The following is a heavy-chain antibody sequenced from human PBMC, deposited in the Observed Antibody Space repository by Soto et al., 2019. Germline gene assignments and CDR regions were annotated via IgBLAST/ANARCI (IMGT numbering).Heavy chain of an antibody. Sequence: ASVKVSCKASGYTFTSYAMHWVRQAPGQRLEWMGWINAGNGNTKYSQKFQGRVTITRHTSASTAYMELSSLRSEDTAVYYCARHGDPYDAFDIWGQGTMVTVSS. J-gene: IGHJ3*02. CDR3: ARHGDPYDAFDI. V-gene: IGHV1-3*01. CDR1: GYTFTSYA. CDR2: INAGNGNT. D-gene: IGHD4-17*01.